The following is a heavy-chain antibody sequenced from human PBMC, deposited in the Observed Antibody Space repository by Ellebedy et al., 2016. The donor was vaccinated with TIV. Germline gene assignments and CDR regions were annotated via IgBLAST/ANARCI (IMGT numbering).Heavy chain of an antibody. J-gene: IGHJ5*02. CDR1: EFTFSDYH. CDR3: ASDTTDYYYGSGSYYKWFDP. D-gene: IGHD3-10*01. V-gene: IGHV4-34*01. CDR2: SNHAGST. Sequence: MPGGSLRLSCAASEFTFSDYHMSWIRQPPGKGLEWIGDSNHAGSTNYSPSLKSRVTISVDTSKNQFSLKLSSVTAADTAVYYCASDTTDYYYGSGSYYKWFDPWGQGTLVTVSS.